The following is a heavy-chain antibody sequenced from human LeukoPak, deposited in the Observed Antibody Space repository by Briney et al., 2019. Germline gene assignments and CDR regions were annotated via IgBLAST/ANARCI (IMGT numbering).Heavy chain of an antibody. V-gene: IGHV5-51*01. J-gene: IGHJ4*02. Sequence: GESLKISCKGSGYSLTNYWIGWVRQMPGKGLEWMGIIYPGDSDTRYSASFQGQVTISADKSISTAYLQWSSLKASDTAMYYCASSLDRYYFDYWGQGTLVTVSS. CDR2: IYPGDSDT. CDR3: ASSLDRYYFDY. D-gene: IGHD3-9*01. CDR1: GYSLTNYW.